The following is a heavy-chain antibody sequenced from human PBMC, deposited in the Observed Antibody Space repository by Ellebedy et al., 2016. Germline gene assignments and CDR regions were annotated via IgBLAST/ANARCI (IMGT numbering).Heavy chain of an antibody. V-gene: IGHV1-58*02. CDR1: GFTFTSSA. D-gene: IGHD1-26*01. CDR3: ARDPSGTDDDY. CDR2: IVVGSGNT. Sequence: ASVKVSCKASGFTFTSSAMQWVRQARGQRLEWIGWIVVGSGNTNYAQKFQERVTITRDMSTSTAYMELSSLRAEDTAVYYCARDPSGTDDDYWGQGTLVTVSS. J-gene: IGHJ4*02.